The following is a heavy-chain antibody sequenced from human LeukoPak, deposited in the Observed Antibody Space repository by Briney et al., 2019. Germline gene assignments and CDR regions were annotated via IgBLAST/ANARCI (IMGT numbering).Heavy chain of an antibody. D-gene: IGHD4-17*01. V-gene: IGHV4-39*07. CDR1: GGSISSSSYY. CDR2: IYYSGST. Sequence: SETLSLTCTVSGGSISSSSYYWGWIRQPPGKGLEWIGSIYYSGSTYYNPSLKSRVTISVDTSKNQFSPKLSSVTAADTAVYYCARGKFRYVNGDYAGIFPYYFDYWGQGTLVTVSS. J-gene: IGHJ4*02. CDR3: ARGKFRYVNGDYAGIFPYYFDY.